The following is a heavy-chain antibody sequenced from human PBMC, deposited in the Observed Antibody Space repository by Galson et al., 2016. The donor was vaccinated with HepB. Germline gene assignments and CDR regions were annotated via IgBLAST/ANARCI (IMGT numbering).Heavy chain of an antibody. CDR3: ARVHRRRHPDNYYYYAIDV. J-gene: IGHJ6*02. CDR2: INHSGST. D-gene: IGHD3-9*01. V-gene: IGHV4-34*01. CDR1: DGSFSGYY. Sequence: SETLSLTCAIYDGSFSGYYWGWIRQPPGKGLEWIGEINHSGSTNYNPSLRSRVTISIDRSKNQFSLSLSFVTAADMAVYYCARVHRRRHPDNYYYYAIDVWGQGTTVTVSS.